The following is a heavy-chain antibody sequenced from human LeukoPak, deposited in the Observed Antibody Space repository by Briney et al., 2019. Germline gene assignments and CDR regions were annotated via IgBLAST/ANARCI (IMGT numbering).Heavy chain of an antibody. V-gene: IGHV3-48*01. D-gene: IGHD3-22*01. CDR2: ISSSSTI. CDR3: ARDTYYYDSSGYYNDY. J-gene: IGHJ4*02. Sequence: GSLRLSCAASEFTFSTYAMSWVRQAPGKGLEWVSYISSSSTIYYADSVKGRFTISGDNAKNSLYLQMNSLRAEDTAVYYCARDTYYYDSSGYYNDYWGQGTLVTVSS. CDR1: EFTFSTYA.